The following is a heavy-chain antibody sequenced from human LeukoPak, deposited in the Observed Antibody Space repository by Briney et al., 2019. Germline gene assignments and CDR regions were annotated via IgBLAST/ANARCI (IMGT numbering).Heavy chain of an antibody. CDR2: ISGSGDNT. D-gene: IGHD1-7*01. Sequence: GGSLRLSCAASGFTFSGFAMSWVRRTPGKGLEWVSGISGSGDNTLYADSVKGRFTISRDNSKNTLYLEMNSLRAEDTAIYYCAKEGGLGTYWYFDLWGRGTLVTVSS. V-gene: IGHV3-23*01. CDR3: AKEGGLGTYWYFDL. J-gene: IGHJ2*01. CDR1: GFTFSGFA.